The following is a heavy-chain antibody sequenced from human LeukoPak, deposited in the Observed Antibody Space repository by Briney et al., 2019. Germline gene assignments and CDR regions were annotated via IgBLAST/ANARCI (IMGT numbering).Heavy chain of an antibody. CDR3: ARDSVYKGFDI. J-gene: IGHJ3*02. D-gene: IGHD5-24*01. CDR1: GYTFTGNY. V-gene: IGHV1-2*02. Sequence: ASVKVSCKASGYTFTGNYIHWVRQAHGQGLEWLGRINTLSGGTNYAQQFQGRVTMTWDTSISTAYLELSSLRSDATAMYYCARDSVYKGFDIWGQGTMVTVSS. CDR2: INTLSGGT.